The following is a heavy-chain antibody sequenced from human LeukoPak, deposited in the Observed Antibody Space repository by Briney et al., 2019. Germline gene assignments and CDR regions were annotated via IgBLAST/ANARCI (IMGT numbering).Heavy chain of an antibody. J-gene: IGHJ4*02. CDR2: IYTSGST. V-gene: IGHV4-4*09. D-gene: IGHD5-12*01. Sequence: SETLSLTCTVSGGSISSYYWSWIRQPPGKGLEWIGYIYTSGSTNYNPSLKSRVIISVDTSKNQFSLKLSSVTAADTAVYYCARHRGYSGYDPYFDYWGQGTLVNVSS. CDR3: ARHRGYSGYDPYFDY. CDR1: GGSISSYY.